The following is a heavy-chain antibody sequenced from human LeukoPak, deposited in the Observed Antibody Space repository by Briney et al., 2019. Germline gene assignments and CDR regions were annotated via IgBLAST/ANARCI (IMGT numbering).Heavy chain of an antibody. CDR1: GGSFSGYY. D-gene: IGHD4-23*01. J-gene: IGHJ6*03. V-gene: IGHV4-34*01. Sequence: SETLSLTCAVYGGSFSGYYWSWIRQPPGKGLEWIGEINHSGSTNYNPSLKSRVTISVDTSKNQFSLKLSSVTAADTAVYYCARGYGGNPHYYYYYYMDVWGKGTTVTVSS. CDR3: ARGYGGNPHYYYYYYMDV. CDR2: INHSGST.